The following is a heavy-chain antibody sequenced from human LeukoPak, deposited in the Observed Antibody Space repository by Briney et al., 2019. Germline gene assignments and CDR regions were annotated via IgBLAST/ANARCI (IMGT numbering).Heavy chain of an antibody. CDR3: ETGVYQLLYQTEEYMDV. D-gene: IGHD2-2*02. CDR1: GFSFSSYG. V-gene: IGHV3-30*02. J-gene: IGHJ6*03. CDR2: IRYDGGKK. Sequence: PGGSLRLSCAVSGFSFSSYGMNWVCQAPGKGLEWVAYIRYDGGKKYYADSVKGRFTISRDNSKNTLYLQMNSLRTEDTAVYYCETGVYQLLYQTEEYMDVWGKGITVTVSS.